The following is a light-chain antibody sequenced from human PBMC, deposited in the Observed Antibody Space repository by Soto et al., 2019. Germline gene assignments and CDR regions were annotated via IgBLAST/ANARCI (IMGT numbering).Light chain of an antibody. Sequence: EIEVTQSPATLSVSPGERVTLSCRASQSIGENLAWYQQKPGQAPRLLIYGASPRAAGVPGGLSGSGSGTDFTLTINSLQSEDFAVFYCQQRYRWPSYTFGQGTKLEIK. J-gene: IGKJ2*01. CDR1: QSIGEN. CDR3: QQRYRWPSYT. CDR2: GAS. V-gene: IGKV3D-15*01.